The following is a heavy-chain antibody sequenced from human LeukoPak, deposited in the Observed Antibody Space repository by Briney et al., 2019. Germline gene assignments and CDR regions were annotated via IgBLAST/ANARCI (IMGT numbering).Heavy chain of an antibody. V-gene: IGHV3-21*01. CDR3: ARVEADGDYAGLDY. CDR1: GFTFSSYS. J-gene: IGHJ4*02. D-gene: IGHD4-17*01. CDR2: ISSSSSYI. Sequence: GGSLRLSCAASGFTFSSYSMNWVRQAPGKGLEWVSSISSSSSYIYYADSVKGRFTISRDNAKNSLYLQMDSLRAEDTAVYYCARVEADGDYAGLDYWGQGTLVTVSS.